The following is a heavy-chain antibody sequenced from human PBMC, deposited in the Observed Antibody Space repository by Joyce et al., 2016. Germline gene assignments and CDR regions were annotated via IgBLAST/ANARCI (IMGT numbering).Heavy chain of an antibody. CDR1: GCTFSSYS. J-gene: IGHJ4*02. V-gene: IGHV3-21*01. Sequence: EVQLVESGGGLVKPGGSLRLSCAATGCTFSSYSMSWCRQAPGKGLGWVSSLSSSSSYIKYTDSVKGRFTISRDNAKNSLYLQMNSLRVEDTTVYYCARSSYTNGIFDYWGQGTLVTVSS. CDR2: LSSSSSYI. CDR3: ARSSYTNGIFDY. D-gene: IGHD2-8*01.